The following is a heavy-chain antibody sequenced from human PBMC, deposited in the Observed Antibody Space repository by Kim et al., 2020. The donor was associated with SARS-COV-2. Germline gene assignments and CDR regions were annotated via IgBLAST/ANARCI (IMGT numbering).Heavy chain of an antibody. D-gene: IGHD6-19*01. V-gene: IGHV5-51*01. CDR2: T. CDR3: ARRSGWNAFDI. Sequence: TRYRPSFQGQVTISADKSISTAYLQWSSLKASDTAMYYCARRSGWNAFDIWGQGTMVTVSS. J-gene: IGHJ3*02.